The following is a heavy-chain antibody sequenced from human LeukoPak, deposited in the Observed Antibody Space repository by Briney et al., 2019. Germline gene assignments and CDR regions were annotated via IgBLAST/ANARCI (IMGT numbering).Heavy chain of an antibody. CDR3: ARGYFDWLSIPNYYYYYYMDV. D-gene: IGHD3-9*01. V-gene: IGHV4-59*01. CDR1: GGSISSYY. J-gene: IGHJ6*03. Sequence: SETLSLTCTVSGGSISSYYWSWIRQPPGKGLEWIGYIYYSGSTNYNPSLKSRVTISVDTSKNQFSLKLSSVTAADTAVYYCARGYFDWLSIPNYYYYYYMDVWGKGTTVTISS. CDR2: IYYSGST.